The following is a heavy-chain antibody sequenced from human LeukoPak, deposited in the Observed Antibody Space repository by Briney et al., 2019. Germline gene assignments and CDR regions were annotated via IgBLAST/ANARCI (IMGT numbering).Heavy chain of an antibody. CDR1: GFTFSSYG. CDR2: ISGSGGST. J-gene: IGHJ4*02. CDR3: AKDYYYGSGSHDY. Sequence: GGSLRLSCAASGFTFSSYGMSWVRQAPGKGLEWVSAISGSGGSTYYADSVKGRFTISRDNSKNTLYLQMNSLRAEDTAVYYCAKDYYYGSGSHDYWGQGTLVTVSS. D-gene: IGHD3-10*01. V-gene: IGHV3-23*01.